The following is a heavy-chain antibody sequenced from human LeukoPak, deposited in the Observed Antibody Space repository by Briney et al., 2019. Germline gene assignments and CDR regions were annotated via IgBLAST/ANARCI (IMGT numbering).Heavy chain of an antibody. D-gene: IGHD3-3*02. Sequence: GWSLRLSCAASGFTFSSYSMNWVRQAPGKGLEWVSSISSSSSYIYYADSVKGRFTISRDNAKNSLYLQMNRLRAEDTAVYYCARDGIRMTTDAFDIWGQGTMVTVSS. CDR2: ISSSSSYI. CDR3: ARDGIRMTTDAFDI. J-gene: IGHJ3*02. CDR1: GFTFSSYS. V-gene: IGHV3-21*01.